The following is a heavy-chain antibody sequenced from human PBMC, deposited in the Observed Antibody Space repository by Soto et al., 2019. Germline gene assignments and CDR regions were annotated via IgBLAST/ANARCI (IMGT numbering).Heavy chain of an antibody. CDR3: ASRGNYDNRAFDL. V-gene: IGHV3-23*01. J-gene: IGHJ3*01. CDR2: ISGSGGST. D-gene: IGHD3-10*01. Sequence: GGSLRLSCAASGFTFSSYAMSWVRQAPGKGLEWVSAISGSGGSTYYADSVKGRFTISRDNSKNSLYLQMNSLRAEDTAVYFCASRGNYDNRAFDLWGQGTVVTVSS. CDR1: GFTFSSYA.